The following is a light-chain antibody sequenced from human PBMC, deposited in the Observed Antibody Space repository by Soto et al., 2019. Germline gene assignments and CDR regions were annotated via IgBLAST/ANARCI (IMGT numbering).Light chain of an antibody. CDR3: QQSYTTPWT. CDR1: QSISSY. J-gene: IGKJ1*01. V-gene: IGKV1-39*01. CDR2: SAS. Sequence: DIQMTQSPSSLSASVGDRVTITCRASQSISSYLNWYHQKPGKAPKLLIYSASSLQSGVPSRSSGSGSGTDFTLTISSLQPEDFATYYCQQSYTTPWTFGQGTKVEIK.